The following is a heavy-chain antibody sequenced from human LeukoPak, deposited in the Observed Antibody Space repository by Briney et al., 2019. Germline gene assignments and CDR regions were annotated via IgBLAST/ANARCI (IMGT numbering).Heavy chain of an antibody. CDR2: MYPGDSDT. CDR3: ARSNGVGATQY. V-gene: IGHV5-51*01. CDR1: AYSFTNYW. Sequence: GESLKISCKDSAYSFTNYWIGWVRQMPGKGLEWMGIMYPGDSDTRYSPSFQGQVTISADKSINTAYLQWSSLKASDTAIYYCARSNGVGATQYWGQGTPVTVSS. J-gene: IGHJ4*02. D-gene: IGHD1-26*01.